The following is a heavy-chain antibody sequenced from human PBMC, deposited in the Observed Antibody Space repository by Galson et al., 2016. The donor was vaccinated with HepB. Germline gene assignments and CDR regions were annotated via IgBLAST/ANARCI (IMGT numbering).Heavy chain of an antibody. V-gene: IGHV3-15*01. Sequence: SLRLSCAASGYTFSNAWMRWVRQAPGQGQEGVGRLTSNTDGGTKVQAAPVKGRFTISRDDSKNTLYLQMNSLKTEDTAVYYCITDSEGIWGQGTLVTVSS. CDR3: ITDSEGI. D-gene: IGHD3-10*01. CDR1: GYTFSNAW. CDR2: LTSNTDGGTK. J-gene: IGHJ4*02.